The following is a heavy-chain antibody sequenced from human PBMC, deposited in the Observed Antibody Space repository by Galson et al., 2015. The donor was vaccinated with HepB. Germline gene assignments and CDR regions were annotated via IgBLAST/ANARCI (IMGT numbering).Heavy chain of an antibody. Sequence: SLRLSCAASGFTFSSCGMHWVRQAPGKGLEWVAVIWYDGSNKYYADSVKGRFTISRDNSKNTLYLQMNSLRAEDTAVYYCARDGGYCSSTSCYPVGYFDYWGQGTLVTVSS. CDR2: IWYDGSNK. CDR3: ARDGGYCSSTSCYPVGYFDY. V-gene: IGHV3-33*08. D-gene: IGHD2-2*03. J-gene: IGHJ4*02. CDR1: GFTFSSCG.